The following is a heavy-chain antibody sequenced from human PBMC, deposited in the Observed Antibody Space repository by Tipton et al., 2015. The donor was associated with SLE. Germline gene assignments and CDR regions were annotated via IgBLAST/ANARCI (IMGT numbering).Heavy chain of an antibody. D-gene: IGHD6-13*01. Sequence: TLSLTCTVSGGSISSYYWSWIRQPPGKGLEWIGYIYYSGSTNYNPSLKSRVTISVDTSKNQFSLQLNSVTPEDTAVYYCARDGYSSSAFDYWGQGTLVTVSS. CDR2: IYYSGST. CDR3: ARDGYSSSAFDY. J-gene: IGHJ4*02. CDR1: GGSISSYY. V-gene: IGHV4-59*12.